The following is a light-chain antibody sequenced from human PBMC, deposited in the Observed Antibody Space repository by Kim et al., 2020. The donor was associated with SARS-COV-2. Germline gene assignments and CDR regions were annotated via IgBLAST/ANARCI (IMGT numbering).Light chain of an antibody. V-gene: IGLV9-49*01. CDR3: GADHGSGSNFVYV. CDR2: VGTGGIVG. CDR1: SGYSNYE. J-gene: IGLJ1*01. Sequence: CTLSSGYSNYEVDWYQQGPGKGPRFGMRVGTGGIVGSKGDGIPDRFSVLGSGLNRYLTIKNIQEEDESDYHCGADHGSGSNFVYVFGTGTKVTVL.